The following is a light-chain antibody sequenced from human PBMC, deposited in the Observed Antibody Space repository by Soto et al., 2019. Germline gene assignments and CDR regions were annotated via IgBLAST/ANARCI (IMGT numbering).Light chain of an antibody. Sequence: EIVLTQSPGTLSLSPGERSTLSCRASQSVSSNLAWYQQKPGQAPRLLIYGASTRATGIPARFSGSGSGTEFTLTIRSLQSEDFAVYYCQQYNNWPPWTFGQGTTVDIK. J-gene: IGKJ1*01. CDR1: QSVSSN. CDR3: QQYNNWPPWT. V-gene: IGKV3-15*01. CDR2: GAS.